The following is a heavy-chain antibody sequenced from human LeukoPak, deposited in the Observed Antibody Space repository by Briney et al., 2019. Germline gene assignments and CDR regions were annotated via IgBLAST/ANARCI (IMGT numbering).Heavy chain of an antibody. V-gene: IGHV4-59*08. CDR2: IYYSGST. Sequence: PSETLSLTCSVSGGSISSYYWSWIRQPPRKGLEWIGYIYYSGSTNYNPSLKSRVTISIDTSKNQFSLKLSSVTAADTAVYYCARLTAISGWVDYWGQGTLVTVSS. CDR3: ARLTAISGWVDY. D-gene: IGHD6-19*01. J-gene: IGHJ4*02. CDR1: GGSISSYY.